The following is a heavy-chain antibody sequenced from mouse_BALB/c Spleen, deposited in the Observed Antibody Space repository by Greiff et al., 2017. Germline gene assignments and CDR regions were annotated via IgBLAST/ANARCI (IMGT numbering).Heavy chain of an antibody. CDR3: ARSYYDYDEFAY. CDR1: GYTFTSYW. D-gene: IGHD2-4*01. Sequence: QVQLQQPGAELVKPGASVKLSCKASGYTFTSYWMHWVKQRPGQGLEWIGEINPSNGRTNYNEKFKGKATLTVDKSSSTAYMQLSSLTSEDSAVYYCARSYYDYDEFAYWGQGTLVTVSA. J-gene: IGHJ3*01. V-gene: IGHV1S81*02. CDR2: INPSNGRT.